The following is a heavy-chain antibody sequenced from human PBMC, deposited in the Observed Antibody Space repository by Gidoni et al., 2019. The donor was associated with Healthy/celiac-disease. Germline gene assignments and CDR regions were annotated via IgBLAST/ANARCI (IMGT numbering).Heavy chain of an antibody. CDR3: ARTYDFWSGLGNYGMDV. Sequence: QVQLVKTGAEVKKPGASVKVSCKASGYIFTSYGISWVRQAPGQGLEWMGWISAYNGNTNYAQKLQSRVTMTTDTSTSTAYMELRSLRSDDTAVYYCARTYDFWSGLGNYGMDVWGQGTTVTVSS. J-gene: IGHJ6*02. V-gene: IGHV1-18*04. D-gene: IGHD3-3*01. CDR1: GYIFTSYG. CDR2: ISAYNGNT.